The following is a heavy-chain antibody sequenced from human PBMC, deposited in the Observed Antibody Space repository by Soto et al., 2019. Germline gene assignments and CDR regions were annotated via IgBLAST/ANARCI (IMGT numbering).Heavy chain of an antibody. CDR3: ARMTTVTRSFDY. Sequence: SGPTLVNPTQTLTLTCTFSEFSLTTSGMCVTWIRQPPGKALEWLARIDWDDYRYYSTSLKTRLTVSKDTSKNQVVLTMTNMDPVDTATYYCARMTTVTRSFDYWGQGTLVTVSS. CDR1: EFSLTTSGMC. J-gene: IGHJ4*02. CDR2: IDWDDYR. V-gene: IGHV2-70*11. D-gene: IGHD4-17*01.